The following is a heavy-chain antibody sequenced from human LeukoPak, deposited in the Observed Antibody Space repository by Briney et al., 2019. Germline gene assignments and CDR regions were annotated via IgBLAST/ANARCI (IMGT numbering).Heavy chain of an antibody. D-gene: IGHD3-22*01. J-gene: IGHJ4*02. Sequence: PGGSLRLSCTGSGFAIPNDGMAWVRQAPGKGLEWISSIGAGVTGKYYAASVRGRFTISKDSSKKTVFLQMNSLRAEDTALYYCAKSIDSGGYPLGDSWGQGTLVIVSS. CDR3: AKSIDSGGYPLGDS. CDR1: GFAIPNDG. V-gene: IGHV3-23*01. CDR2: IGAGVTGK.